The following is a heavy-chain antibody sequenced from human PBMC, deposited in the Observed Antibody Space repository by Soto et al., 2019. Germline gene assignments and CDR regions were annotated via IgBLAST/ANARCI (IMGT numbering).Heavy chain of an antibody. D-gene: IGHD6-6*01. J-gene: IGHJ6*02. CDR2: IKQDGSEK. CDR1: GFTFSSYW. V-gene: IGHV3-7*03. Sequence: PGGSLRLSCAASGFTFSSYWMSWVRQAPGKGLEWVANIKQDGSEKYYVDSVKGRFTISRDNAKNSLYLQMNSLRAEDTAVYYCARGFRGSSPGGYYYGMDVWGQGTTVTVSS. CDR3: ARGFRGSSPGGYYYGMDV.